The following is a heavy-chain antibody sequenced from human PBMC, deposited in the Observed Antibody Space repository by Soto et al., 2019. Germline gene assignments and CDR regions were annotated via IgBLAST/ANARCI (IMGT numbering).Heavy chain of an antibody. CDR3: VRDRGYTGYDLEY. CDR1: GFTFRSYA. CDR2: INSGSSTI. D-gene: IGHD5-12*01. J-gene: IGHJ4*02. V-gene: IGHV3-48*02. Sequence: EVQLVESGGGLVQPGWSLRLSCAASGFTFRSYAMNWVRQAPGKGLEWVSYINSGSSTIYYADSAKGRFSSSRDNAKNSLYLQMNSLRDEDTAVYFCVRDRGYTGYDLEYWGQGALVTVSS.